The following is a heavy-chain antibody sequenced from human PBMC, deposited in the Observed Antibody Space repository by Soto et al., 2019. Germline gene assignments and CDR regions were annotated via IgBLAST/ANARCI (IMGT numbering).Heavy chain of an antibody. J-gene: IGHJ4*02. CDR3: ARDSILSGTTRPPPLDY. Sequence: EVQLVETGGALIQPGGSLRLSCAASGFPVNATYLSWVRQAPGKGLEWLSVLYADGSTYYMDSVKGRFMISTDSSKNTLYLQMNSLRAEGTAVYYCARDSILSGTTRPPPLDYWGQGTLVTVSS. CDR2: LYADGST. V-gene: IGHV3-53*05. D-gene: IGHD4-17*01. CDR1: GFPVNATY.